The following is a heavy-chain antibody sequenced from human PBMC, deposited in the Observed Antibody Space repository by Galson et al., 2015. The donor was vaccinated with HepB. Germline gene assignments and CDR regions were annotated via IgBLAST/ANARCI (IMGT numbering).Heavy chain of an antibody. D-gene: IGHD2-15*01. CDR3: ARVPGVAVAATYIDY. CDR1: GYTFISYG. CDR2: ISGYNGNR. Sequence: SVKVSCKASGYTFISYGITWVRQAPGQGLEWMGWISGYNGNRKYAQKFQDRVNMTTDTATSTAYMELRSLRSDDTAVYFCARVPGVAVAATYIDYWGQGTLVTVSS. V-gene: IGHV1-18*01. J-gene: IGHJ4*02.